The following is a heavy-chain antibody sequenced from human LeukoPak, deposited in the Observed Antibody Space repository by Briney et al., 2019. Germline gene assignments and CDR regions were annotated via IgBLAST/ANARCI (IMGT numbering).Heavy chain of an antibody. CDR3: ARQDSDAFDI. J-gene: IGHJ3*02. CDR1: GFTFNRFY. D-gene: IGHD5-18*01. CDR2: ISSNGATT. Sequence: GGSLRLSCSASGFTFNRFYLHWVRQAPGKGLEFVSHISSNGATTYYADSVKGRFTISRDNAKNSLYLQMNSLRAEDTAVYYCARQDSDAFDIWGQGTMVTVSS. V-gene: IGHV3-64*04.